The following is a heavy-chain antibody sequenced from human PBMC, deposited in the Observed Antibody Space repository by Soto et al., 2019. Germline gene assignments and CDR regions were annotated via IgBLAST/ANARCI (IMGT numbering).Heavy chain of an antibody. Sequence: GESLKISCKGSGYSFTNYWIGWVRQMPGKGLEWMGTIYLGDSDTRYSPSFQCRVTISADRSISAAYLQWGSLKASDTAMYYCARGNVRIRCLVAMYWFYPWGQGTLVTVSS. D-gene: IGHD3-3*01. CDR3: ARGNVRIRCLVAMYWFYP. CDR2: IYLGDSDT. CDR1: GYSFTNYW. V-gene: IGHV5-51*01. J-gene: IGHJ5*02.